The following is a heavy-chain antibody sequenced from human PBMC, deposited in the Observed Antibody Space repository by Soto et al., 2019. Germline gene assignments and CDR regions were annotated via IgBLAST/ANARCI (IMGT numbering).Heavy chain of an antibody. Sequence: QITLNESGPTVVKPAETLTLTYTFSGFSLTTSGVGVGWIRQSPGKAPEWLAPIYWDDDNRYSASLKSRLTITKDTSKNQVVLTMASVDPADTATYYCAHRILRTVFGLVTTTAIYFDFWGQGTPVVVSS. D-gene: IGHD3-3*01. CDR1: GFSLTTSGVG. V-gene: IGHV2-5*02. CDR2: IYWDDDN. J-gene: IGHJ4*02. CDR3: AHRILRTVFGLVTTTAIYFDF.